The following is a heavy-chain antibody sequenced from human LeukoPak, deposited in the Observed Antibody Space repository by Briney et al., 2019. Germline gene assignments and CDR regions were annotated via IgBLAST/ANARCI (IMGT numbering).Heavy chain of an antibody. V-gene: IGHV4-59*01. J-gene: IGHJ4*02. CDR1: GGSFSSYY. CDR3: ASGIVGATDY. D-gene: IGHD1-26*01. Sequence: KTSETLSLTCAVYGGSFSSYYWSWIRQPPGKGLEWIGYIYYSGSTNYNPSLKSRVTITVDTSKNQFSLKLSSVTAADTAVYYCASGIVGATDYWGQGTLVTVSS. CDR2: IYYSGST.